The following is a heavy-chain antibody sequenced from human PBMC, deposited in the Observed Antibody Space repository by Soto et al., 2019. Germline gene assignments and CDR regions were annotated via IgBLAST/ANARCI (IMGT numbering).Heavy chain of an antibody. D-gene: IGHD3-3*01. V-gene: IGHV3-73*01. J-gene: IGHJ4*02. CDR3: TRSDYDFWSGYYVFDY. Sequence: EVQLVESGGGLVQPGGSLKLSCAASGFTFSGSAMHWVRQASGKGLEWVGRIRSKANSYATAYAASVKGRFTISRDDSKNTTYLQMNSLKTEDTAVYYGTRSDYDFWSGYYVFDYWGQGTLVTVSS. CDR2: IRSKANSYAT. CDR1: GFTFSGSA.